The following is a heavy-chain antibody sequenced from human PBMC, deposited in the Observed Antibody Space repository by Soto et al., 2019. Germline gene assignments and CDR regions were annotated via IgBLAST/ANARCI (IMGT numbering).Heavy chain of an antibody. CDR2: ISSSSSTI. J-gene: IGHJ6*03. CDR3: ASIESSSWYYYMDV. CDR1: GFTFSSYS. V-gene: IGHV3-48*01. Sequence: GGSLRLSCAASGFTFSSYSMNWVRQAPGKGLEWVSYISSSSSTIYYADSVKGRFTISRDNSKNTLYLQMNSLRAEDTAVYYCASIESSSWYYYMDVWGKGTTVTVSS. D-gene: IGHD6-13*01.